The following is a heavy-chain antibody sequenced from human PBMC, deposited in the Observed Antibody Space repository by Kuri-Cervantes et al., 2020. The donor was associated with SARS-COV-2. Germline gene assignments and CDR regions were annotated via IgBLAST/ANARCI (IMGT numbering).Heavy chain of an antibody. V-gene: IGHV4-59*08. J-gene: IGHJ3*02. CDR1: GGSISSYY. CDR2: IYYSGST. CDR3: ARHGPGITIFGVVIISAFDI. Sequence: ESLKISCTVSGGSISSYYWSWIRQPPGKGLEWIGYIYYSGSTNYNPSLKSRVTISVDTSKNQFSLKLSSVTAADTAVYYCARHGPGITIFGVVIISAFDIWGQGTMVTVSS. D-gene: IGHD3-3*01.